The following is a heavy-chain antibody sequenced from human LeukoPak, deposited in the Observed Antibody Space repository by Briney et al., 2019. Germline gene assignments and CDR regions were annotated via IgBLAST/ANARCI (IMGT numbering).Heavy chain of an antibody. D-gene: IGHD5-12*01. CDR3: AKVGRWLRNQDEDY. CDR2: MNPNSGNT. V-gene: IGHV1-8*03. J-gene: IGHJ4*02. Sequence: ASVKVSCKASGYTFTSYDINWVRQATGQGLEWMGWMNPNSGNTGYAQKFQGRVTITRNTSISTAYMELSSLRSEDTAVYYCAKVGRWLRNQDEDYWGQGTLVTVSS. CDR1: GYTFTSYD.